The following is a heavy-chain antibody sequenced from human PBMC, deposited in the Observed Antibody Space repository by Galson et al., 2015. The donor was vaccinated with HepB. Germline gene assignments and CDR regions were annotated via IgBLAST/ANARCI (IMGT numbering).Heavy chain of an antibody. CDR3: AKDQLVRIAARPSSQDYYYYYGMDV. CDR1: GFTFSSYG. Sequence: SLRLSCAASGFTFSSYGMHWVRQAPGKGLEWVAVISYDGSNKYYADSVKGRFTISRDNSKNTLYLQMNSLRAEDTAVYYCAKDQLVRIAARPSSQDYYYYYGMDVWGQGTTVTVSS. CDR2: ISYDGSNK. V-gene: IGHV3-30*18. D-gene: IGHD6-6*01. J-gene: IGHJ6*02.